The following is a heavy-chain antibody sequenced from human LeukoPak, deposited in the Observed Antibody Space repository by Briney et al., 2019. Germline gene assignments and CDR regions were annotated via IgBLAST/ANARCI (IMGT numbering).Heavy chain of an antibody. CDR2: IRYDGSNK. CDR3: AKEQWLAPHYFDY. D-gene: IGHD6-19*01. J-gene: IGHJ4*02. CDR1: GFTFSSYG. Sequence: GGSLRLSCAASGFTFSSYGMHWVSQAPGKGLEWVAFIRYDGSNKYYADSVEGRFTISRDNSKNTLYLQMNSLRAEDTAVYYCAKEQWLAPHYFDYWGQGTLVTVSS. V-gene: IGHV3-30*02.